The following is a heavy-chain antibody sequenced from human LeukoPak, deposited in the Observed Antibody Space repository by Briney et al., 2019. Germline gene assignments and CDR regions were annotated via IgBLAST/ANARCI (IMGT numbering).Heavy chain of an antibody. J-gene: IGHJ4*02. CDR1: GYSFTSYW. D-gene: IGHD3-22*01. V-gene: IGHV5-51*01. Sequence: GESLKISCKGSGYSFTSYWIGWVRQMPGKGLEWMGIIYPGDSDTRYSPSFQGQVTISADKSISTAYLQWSSLKASDTAMYYCTRLGNMIEESYYFDYWGQGTLVTVSS. CDR2: IYPGDSDT. CDR3: TRLGNMIEESYYFDY.